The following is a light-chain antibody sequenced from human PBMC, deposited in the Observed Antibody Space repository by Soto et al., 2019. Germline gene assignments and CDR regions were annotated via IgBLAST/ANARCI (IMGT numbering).Light chain of an antibody. CDR3: QQRSNWPYS. V-gene: IGKV3-11*01. CDR2: DAS. CDR1: QSVSSY. Sequence: EIVLTQSPATLSLSPGERATLSCRASQSVSSYLAWYQQKPGQAPRLLIYDASNRATGIPARFSGSGSGTDFTLTISSLQPEDSAVYYCQQRSNWPYSFGQGTKVDI. J-gene: IGKJ2*03.